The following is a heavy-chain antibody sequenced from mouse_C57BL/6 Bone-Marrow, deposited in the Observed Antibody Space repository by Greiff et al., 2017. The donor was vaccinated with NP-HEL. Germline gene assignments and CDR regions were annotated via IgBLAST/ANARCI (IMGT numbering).Heavy chain of an antibody. J-gene: IGHJ1*03. Sequence: EVQLQQSGPELVKPGASVKISCKASGYTFTDYYMNWVKQSHGKSLEWIGDINPNNGGTSYNQKFKGKATLTVDKSSSTAYMELRSLTSEDSAVYYCAYYSTHWYFDVGGTGTTVTVSS. CDR2: INPNNGGT. D-gene: IGHD2-5*01. CDR1: GYTFTDYY. V-gene: IGHV1-26*01. CDR3: AYYSTHWYFDV.